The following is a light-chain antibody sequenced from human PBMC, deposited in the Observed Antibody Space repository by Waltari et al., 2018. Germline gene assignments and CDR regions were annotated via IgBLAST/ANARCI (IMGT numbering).Light chain of an antibody. V-gene: IGKV2-30*02. CDR2: KVS. CDR1: QSLVHSDGNTY. Sequence: DVVMTQSPLSLPVTLGQPASISCRSSQSLVHSDGNTYLNWFQQRPGQSPRRLIYKVSNRDSGVPDRFSGSGSGTDFTLKISRVEAEDVGVYYCMQGIHWPFTFGPGTKVDIK. CDR3: MQGIHWPFT. J-gene: IGKJ3*01.